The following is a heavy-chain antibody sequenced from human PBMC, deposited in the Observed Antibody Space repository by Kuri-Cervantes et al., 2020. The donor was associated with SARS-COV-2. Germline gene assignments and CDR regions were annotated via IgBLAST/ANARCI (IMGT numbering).Heavy chain of an antibody. Sequence: ASVKVSCKAPGYTLASYGLSWVRQAPGQGLEWMGWINTNTGNPTYAQGFTGRFVFSLDTSVSTAYLQISSLKAEDTAVYYCARGILEWLLYGDAFDIWGQGTMVTVSS. D-gene: IGHD3-3*01. CDR2: INTNTGNP. J-gene: IGHJ3*02. CDR1: GYTLASYG. CDR3: ARGILEWLLYGDAFDI. V-gene: IGHV7-4-1*02.